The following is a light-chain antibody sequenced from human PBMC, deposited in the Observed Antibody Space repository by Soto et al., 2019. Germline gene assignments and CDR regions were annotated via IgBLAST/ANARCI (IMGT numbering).Light chain of an antibody. J-gene: IGKJ1*01. V-gene: IGKV3-15*01. CDR1: XNLGSGY. Sequence: IVLTQSPGTLSLSAGDRATLSCXASXNLGSGYLAWYXQKXGQAPRXXXHGATTRATGIPARFSGSGSGTEVTLTISSLQSEDFAVYYCQQYNNSPRTFGQGTKVDIK. CDR3: QQYNNSPRT. CDR2: GAT.